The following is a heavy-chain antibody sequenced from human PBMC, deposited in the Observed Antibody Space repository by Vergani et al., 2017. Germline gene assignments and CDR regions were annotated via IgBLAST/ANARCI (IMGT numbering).Heavy chain of an antibody. J-gene: IGHJ3*02. V-gene: IGHV3-7*01. CDR2: IMPDGSAT. Sequence: EVLLVESGGGLVQPGESLRLSCTASGFTFSDFWMTWVRQVPGKGLEWVANIMPDGSATMDADSLRGRFSISRDNAKNSLHPHMSSLRVEDTAVYFCAKSGFVGAFETWGQGTMVTVSS. CDR1: GFTFSDFW. CDR3: AKSGFVGAFET. D-gene: IGHD6-6*01.